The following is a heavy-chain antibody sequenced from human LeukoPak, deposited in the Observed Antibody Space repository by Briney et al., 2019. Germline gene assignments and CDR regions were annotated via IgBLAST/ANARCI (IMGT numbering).Heavy chain of an antibody. CDR3: ARETSSSQWGYYYYMDV. J-gene: IGHJ6*03. Sequence: SETLSLTCTVSGGSISSSSYYWGWIRQPPGKGLEWIGSIYYSGSTYYNPSLKSRVTISVDTSKNQFSLKLSSVTAADTAVYYCARETSSSQWGYYYYMDVWGKGTTVTVSS. D-gene: IGHD6-6*01. V-gene: IGHV4-39*07. CDR1: GGSISSSSYY. CDR2: IYYSGST.